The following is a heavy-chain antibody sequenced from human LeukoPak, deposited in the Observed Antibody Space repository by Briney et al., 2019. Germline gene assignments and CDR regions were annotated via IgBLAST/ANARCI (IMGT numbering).Heavy chain of an antibody. J-gene: IGHJ4*02. Sequence: GGSLRLSCAASGFTFSNFAMSWIRQAPGKGLEWVSAISGSGGSTYYADSVKGRFTISRDNSKNTLYLQMNSLRTEDTAVYYCAKDKIGARALRPPLYFDYWGQETRVTASS. CDR1: GFTFSNFA. CDR2: ISGSGGST. D-gene: IGHD5/OR15-5a*01. CDR3: AKDKIGARALRPPLYFDY. V-gene: IGHV3-23*01.